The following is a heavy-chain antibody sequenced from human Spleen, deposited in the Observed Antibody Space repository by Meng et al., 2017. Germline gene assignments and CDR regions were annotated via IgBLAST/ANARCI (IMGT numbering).Heavy chain of an antibody. V-gene: IGHV3-74*01. D-gene: IGHD3-3*01. Sequence: EVQLVESGGDLVQPGGSLRLSCAATGFTLSSHWIHWVRQVPGEGLQWVSRMNRDGSITNYAVSVRGRFTISRDIAKNTVYLQMSGLRAEDTAVYYCVRDFGGWSDFWGQGTLVTVSS. J-gene: IGHJ5*01. CDR2: MNRDGSIT. CDR3: VRDFGGWSDF. CDR1: GFTLSSHW.